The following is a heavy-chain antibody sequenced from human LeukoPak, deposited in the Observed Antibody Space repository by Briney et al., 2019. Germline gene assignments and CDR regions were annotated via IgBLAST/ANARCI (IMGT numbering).Heavy chain of an antibody. J-gene: IGHJ4*02. CDR3: ARSRRWFPFDY. V-gene: IGHV3-7*01. CDR2: IKQDGSEK. D-gene: IGHD2-15*01. Sequence: GGSLRLSCAAAGFTFSSYWMSWVRQAPGKGLEWVANIKQDGSEKYYVDSVKGRFTISRDNAKNSLYLQMNSLRPEDTAVYYCARSRRWFPFDYWGQGTLVTVSS. CDR1: GFTFSSYW.